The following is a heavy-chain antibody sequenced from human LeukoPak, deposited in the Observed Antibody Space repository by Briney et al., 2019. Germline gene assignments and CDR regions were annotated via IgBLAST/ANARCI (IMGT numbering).Heavy chain of an antibody. Sequence: GGSLRLSCAASGFTVSSNYMSWVRQAPGKGLEWVSVIYSGGSTYYADSVKGQFTISRDNSKNTLYLQMNSLRAEDTAVYYCARETQRGYSYVLDYWGQGTLVTVSS. D-gene: IGHD5-18*01. V-gene: IGHV3-53*01. CDR3: ARETQRGYSYVLDY. J-gene: IGHJ4*02. CDR2: IYSGGST. CDR1: GFTVSSNY.